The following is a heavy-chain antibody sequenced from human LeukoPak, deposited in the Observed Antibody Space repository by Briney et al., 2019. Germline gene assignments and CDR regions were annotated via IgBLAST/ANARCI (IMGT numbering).Heavy chain of an antibody. CDR3: ARGHSGWRYYYYYYGMDV. CDR2: IYDSGST. V-gene: IGHV4-59*01. CDR1: GGSISSYH. D-gene: IGHD6-19*01. J-gene: IGHJ6*02. Sequence: PSETLSLTCTVSGGSISSYHWSWFRQAPGKGLEWIGYIYDSGSTNFNPSLKSRVTISVDTSKNQFSLELSSVTAADTAVYYCARGHSGWRYYYYYYGMDVWGQGTTVTVSS.